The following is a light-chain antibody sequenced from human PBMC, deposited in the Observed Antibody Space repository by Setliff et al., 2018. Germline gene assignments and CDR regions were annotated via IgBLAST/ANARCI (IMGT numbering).Light chain of an antibody. CDR3: SSWDDSLDGFYV. CDR2: SDY. V-gene: IGLV1-44*01. CDR1: NSNIGSNI. J-gene: IGLJ1*01. Sequence: QSALTQPPPASGTPGQRVTTSCSGSNSNIGSNIVNWYQQVPGTAPKLLIYSDYQRPSGVPDRFSGSKSGTSASLAISGLQSEDEADYYCSSWDDSLDGFYVFGTGTKVTVL.